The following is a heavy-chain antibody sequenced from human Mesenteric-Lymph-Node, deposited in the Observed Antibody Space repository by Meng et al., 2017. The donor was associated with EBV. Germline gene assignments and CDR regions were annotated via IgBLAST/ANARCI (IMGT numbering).Heavy chain of an antibody. J-gene: IGHJ5*02. CDR2: INYSGST. CDR3: AGTVQLERHWFDP. CDR1: GGSISSGSYY. Sequence: QVQLQESGPGQVKSSQTLSLPCAVSGGSISSGSYYWSWIRQSPGKGLEWIGYINYSGSTYYNPSLKSRITISVDTSKNQFSLKLSSVTAADTAVYYCAGTVQLERHWFDPWGQGTLVTVSS. D-gene: IGHD1-1*01. V-gene: IGHV4-31*11.